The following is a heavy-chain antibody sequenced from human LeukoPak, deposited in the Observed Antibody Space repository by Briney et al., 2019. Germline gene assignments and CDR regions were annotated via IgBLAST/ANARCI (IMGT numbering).Heavy chain of an antibody. CDR3: ARGGRGVAARTFDY. J-gene: IGHJ4*02. CDR2: ISSSSSYI. V-gene: IGHV3-21*01. D-gene: IGHD6-13*01. CDR1: GFTFSSYS. Sequence: GGSLRLSCAASGFTFSSYSMNWVRQAPGKGLEWVSSISSSSSYIYYADSVKGRFTISRDNAKNSLYLQMNSLRAEDTAVYYCARGGRGVAARTFDYWGQGTLVTVSS.